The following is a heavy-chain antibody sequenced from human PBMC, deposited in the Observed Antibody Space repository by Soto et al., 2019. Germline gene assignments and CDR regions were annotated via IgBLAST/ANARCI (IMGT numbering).Heavy chain of an antibody. CDR2: IGTSGST. D-gene: IGHD2-8*01. CDR3: VRDNGGTFDY. Sequence: QVQLVESGGGLVKPGGSLRLSCAASGFTFSDYYMAWIRQAPGKGLEWVSYIGTSGSTNSADSVKSRFTISRDNAKNSLYLQMNSLRAEDAAVYYCVRDNGGTFDYWGQGTLVTVSS. V-gene: IGHV3-11*05. CDR1: GFTFSDYY. J-gene: IGHJ4*02.